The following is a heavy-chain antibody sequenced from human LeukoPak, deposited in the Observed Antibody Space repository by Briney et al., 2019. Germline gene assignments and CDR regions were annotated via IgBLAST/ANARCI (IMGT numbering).Heavy chain of an antibody. CDR2: INHSGST. Sequence: PSETLSLTCAVYGGSFSGYYWSWIRQPPGKGLEWIGEINHSGSTNYNPSLKSRVTISVDTSKNQFSLKLSSVTAADTAVYYCARVRFPLGSVDYWGQGTLVTVSS. CDR1: GGSFSGYY. CDR3: ARVRFPLGSVDY. J-gene: IGHJ4*02. D-gene: IGHD3-3*01. V-gene: IGHV4-34*01.